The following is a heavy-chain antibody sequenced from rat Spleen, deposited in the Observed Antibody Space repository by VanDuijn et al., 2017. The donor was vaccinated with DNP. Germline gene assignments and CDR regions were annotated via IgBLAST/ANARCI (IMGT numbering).Heavy chain of an antibody. CDR2: VNSAGST. J-gene: IGHJ4*01. CDR1: GYSITSGYR. Sequence: EVQLQESGPGLVKPSQSLSLTCSVTGYSITSGYRWNWIRKFPGNKPEWMGSVNSAGSTNYNPSLKSRISITRDTSKNQFFLQVNSVTTEDTATYYCARWPGYNPPYAMDAWGQGTSVTVSS. D-gene: IGHD1-4*01. V-gene: IGHV3-3*01. CDR3: ARWPGYNPPYAMDA.